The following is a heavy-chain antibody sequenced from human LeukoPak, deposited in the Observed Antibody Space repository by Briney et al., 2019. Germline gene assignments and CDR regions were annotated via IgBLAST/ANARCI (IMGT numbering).Heavy chain of an antibody. Sequence: ASVKVSCKASGYTFTSYDINWVRQATGQGLEWMGWISAYNGNTNYAQKLQGRVTMTTDTSTSTAYMELRSLRSDDTAVYYCARDQNSGYDWAQRDFDYWGQGTLVTVSS. CDR1: GYTFTSYD. J-gene: IGHJ4*02. CDR2: ISAYNGNT. CDR3: ARDQNSGYDWAQRDFDY. V-gene: IGHV1-18*01. D-gene: IGHD5-12*01.